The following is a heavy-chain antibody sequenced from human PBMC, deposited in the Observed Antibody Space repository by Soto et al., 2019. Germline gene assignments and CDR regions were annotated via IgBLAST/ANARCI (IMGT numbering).Heavy chain of an antibody. Sequence: GASVEVSCKASGYTFTSYDINWVRQATGQGLEWMGWMNPNGGNTGYAQKFQGRVTMTRNTSISTAYMELSSLRSEDTAVYYCARGGGTLIAEAPKYYYGMDVWGQGTTVTVSS. CDR1: GYTFTSYD. D-gene: IGHD6-13*01. CDR3: ARGGGTLIAEAPKYYYGMDV. V-gene: IGHV1-8*01. CDR2: MNPNGGNT. J-gene: IGHJ6*02.